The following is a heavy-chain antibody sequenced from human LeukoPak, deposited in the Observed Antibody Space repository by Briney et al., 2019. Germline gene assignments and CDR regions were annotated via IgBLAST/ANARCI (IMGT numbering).Heavy chain of an antibody. CDR1: GFTFSSFG. Sequence: GGSLRLSCAASGFTFSSFGMRWVRQAPGKGLEWVSAISGSGGTTYYADSVKGRFTISRDNSKKTMYLQMKSLRAEDTAVYYCARDSPAQWKRYSSGGKRWFDPWGQGTLVTVSS. D-gene: IGHD6-19*01. CDR3: ARDSPAQWKRYSSGGKRWFDP. J-gene: IGHJ5*02. V-gene: IGHV3-23*01. CDR2: ISGSGGTT.